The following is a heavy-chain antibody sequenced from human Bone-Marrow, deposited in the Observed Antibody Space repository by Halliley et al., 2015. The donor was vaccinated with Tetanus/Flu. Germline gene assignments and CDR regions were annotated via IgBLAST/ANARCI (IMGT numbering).Heavy chain of an antibody. V-gene: IGHV3-72*01. Sequence: SLRLSCTVSGFTFSDHYIEWVRQAPGKGLEWVGRSRNEANGYTTEYAASVQGRFTISRDASKSSLYLQMNSLKTEDTAVYYCARAGNGRTPEFDYWGQGTLVTVSS. CDR2: SRNEANGYTT. D-gene: IGHD1-1*01. J-gene: IGHJ4*02. CDR1: GFTFSDHY. CDR3: ARAGNGRTPEFDY.